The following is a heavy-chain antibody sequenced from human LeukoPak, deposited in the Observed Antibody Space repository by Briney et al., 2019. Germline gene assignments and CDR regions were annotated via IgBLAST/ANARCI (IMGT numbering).Heavy chain of an antibody. Sequence: ASVRVSCKASGYTFTSYYMHWVRQAPGRALEWMGIINPSGGSTSNAQKFQGRVTITADKSTSTAYMDLSSLRSEDTAVYYCARDLPPYYFDYWGQGTLVTVSS. CDR3: ARDLPPYYFDY. V-gene: IGHV1-46*01. CDR2: INPSGGST. CDR1: GYTFTSYY. J-gene: IGHJ4*02.